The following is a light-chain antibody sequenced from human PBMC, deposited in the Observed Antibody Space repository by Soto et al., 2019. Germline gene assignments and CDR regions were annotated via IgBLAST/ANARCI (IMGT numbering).Light chain of an antibody. J-gene: IGLJ1*01. CDR1: SSDVGGHNY. Sequence: QSALTQPRSVSGSPGQSVAISCTGTSSDVGGHNYVSWFQQHPGKTPEVIIYDVSKRPSGVPDRFSGSKSGNTASLTISGLQTEDEADYYCCSYAGSPYVFGTGTKVTV. CDR3: CSYAGSPYV. V-gene: IGLV2-11*01. CDR2: DVS.